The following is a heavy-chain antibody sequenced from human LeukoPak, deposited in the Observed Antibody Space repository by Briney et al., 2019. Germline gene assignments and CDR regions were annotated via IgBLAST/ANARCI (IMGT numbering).Heavy chain of an antibody. CDR3: EGLIAYTHYY. D-gene: IGHD2-15*01. CDR1: GCRSTTSG. J-gene: IGHJ4*02. Sequence: GASMQSSTGGSGCRSTTSGIAWTRQMTAKRLEWKGIIYAGGSDTRYSLSFQGQVTIAAAKSISTAYLQWSSLKASDTAMYYCEGLIAYTHYYWGQGTLVTVSS. V-gene: IGHV5-51*01. CDR2: IYAGGSDT.